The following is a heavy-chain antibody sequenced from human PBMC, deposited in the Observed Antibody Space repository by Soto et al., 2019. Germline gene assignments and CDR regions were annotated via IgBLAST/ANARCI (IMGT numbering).Heavy chain of an antibody. CDR3: VQSRCGGDCLQSYSSHSYYGLDV. J-gene: IGHJ6*02. Sequence: QITLKESGPTLVKPTQTLTLTCTFSGFSLSTTGVGVGWIRQPPGKALEWLALIYWDDDKRYNPSLNRRLTITKDTSKNQVVLTMCNMEPVDTATYYCVQSRCGGDCLQSYSSHSYYGLDVWGQGTTVTVSS. V-gene: IGHV2-5*02. D-gene: IGHD2-21*02. CDR2: IYWDDDK. CDR1: GFSLSTTGVG.